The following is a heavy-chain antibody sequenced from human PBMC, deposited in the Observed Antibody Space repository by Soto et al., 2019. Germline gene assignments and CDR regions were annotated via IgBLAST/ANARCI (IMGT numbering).Heavy chain of an antibody. Sequence: GGSLRLSCAASGFTFSSYSMNWVRQAPGKGLEWVSYISSSSSTIYYADSVKGRFTISRDNAKNSLYLQMNSLRDEDTAVYYCARSLCGGDCYTYYYYYGMDVWGQGTTVTVSS. V-gene: IGHV3-48*02. CDR1: GFTFSSYS. CDR3: ARSLCGGDCYTYYYYYGMDV. J-gene: IGHJ6*02. D-gene: IGHD2-21*02. CDR2: ISSSSSTI.